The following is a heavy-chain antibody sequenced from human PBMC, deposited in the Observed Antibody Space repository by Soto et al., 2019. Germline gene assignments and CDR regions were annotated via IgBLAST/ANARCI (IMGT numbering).Heavy chain of an antibody. CDR2: INPSDGRT. D-gene: IGHD6-13*01. CDR1: GYPFGSYY. Sequence: QVQLVQSGPEVKKPGASVKVSCKASGYPFGSYYMHWVRQAPGQGFEWMGIINPSDGRTTYAQKFQGRLTLTRDTSSTTLFMELSSLKAEDTAYYYCGRVGQQRAETFYQWGQGSLVTVSS. CDR3: GRVGQQRAETFYQ. V-gene: IGHV1-46*01. J-gene: IGHJ4*02.